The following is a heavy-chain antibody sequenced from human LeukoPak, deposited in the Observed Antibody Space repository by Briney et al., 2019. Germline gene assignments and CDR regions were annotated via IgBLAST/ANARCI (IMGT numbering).Heavy chain of an antibody. Sequence: SVKVSCKASGGTFSSYAISWVRQAPGQGLEWMGGIIPIFGTANYAQKFQGRVTITADESTSTAYMELNSLRAEDTAVYYCARIYSGYDSHFDYWGQGTLVTVSS. CDR1: GGTFSSYA. J-gene: IGHJ4*02. CDR3: ARIYSGYDSHFDY. D-gene: IGHD5-12*01. V-gene: IGHV1-69*13. CDR2: IIPIFGTA.